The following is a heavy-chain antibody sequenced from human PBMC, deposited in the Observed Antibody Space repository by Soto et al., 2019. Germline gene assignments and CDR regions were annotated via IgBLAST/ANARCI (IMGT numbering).Heavy chain of an antibody. CDR2: ISAYNGNT. CDR1: GYTFTSYG. J-gene: IGHJ4*02. CDR3: ARVSITIFGVVPPVDY. D-gene: IGHD3-3*01. V-gene: IGHV1-18*01. Sequence: ASVKVSCKASGYTFTSYGISWVRQAPGQGLEWMGWISAYNGNTNYAQKLQGRVTMTTDTSTSTAYMELRSLRSDDTAVYYCARVSITIFGVVPPVDYWGQGTLVTVSS.